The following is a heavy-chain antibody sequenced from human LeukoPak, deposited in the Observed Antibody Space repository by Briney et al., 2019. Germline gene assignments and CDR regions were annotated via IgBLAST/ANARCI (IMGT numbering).Heavy chain of an antibody. CDR3: ARIYCGGDCLDSAPLSDAFDI. D-gene: IGHD2-21*02. J-gene: IGHJ3*02. CDR2: IWYDGSKK. Sequence: GGSLRLSCAASGFPFSSYGMHWVRQAPGKGLEWVAVIWYDGSKKYYGDSVKGRFTTSRDNSKNTLYLLVNSLRAEDTAVYYCARIYCGGDCLDSAPLSDAFDIWGQGTMVTVSS. CDR1: GFPFSSYG. V-gene: IGHV3-33*01.